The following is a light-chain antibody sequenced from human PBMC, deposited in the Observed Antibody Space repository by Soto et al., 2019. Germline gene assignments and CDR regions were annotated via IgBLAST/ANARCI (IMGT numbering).Light chain of an antibody. CDR3: QHRSNWPS. CDR1: QSVSSY. V-gene: IGKV3-11*01. J-gene: IGKJ3*01. Sequence: EIVLTQSPATLSLSPGERATLPCRASQSVSSYLAWYQQKPGQAPRLLIYDASNRATGIPARFSGSGSGTDFTLTISSLEPEDFAVYYCQHRSNWPSFGPGTKVDIK. CDR2: DAS.